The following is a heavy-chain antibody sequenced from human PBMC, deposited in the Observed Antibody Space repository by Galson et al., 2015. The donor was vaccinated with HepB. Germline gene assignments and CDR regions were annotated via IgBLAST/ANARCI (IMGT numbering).Heavy chain of an antibody. D-gene: IGHD3-22*01. CDR3: SSYRSTYYYDGGAFYFHY. CDR2: VVPIFGAA. V-gene: IGHV1-69*13. Sequence: SVKVSCKASGGTFSSHALCWVRQAPGQGLEWLGCVVPIFGAADYAQKFQGRVTINADASTTTAFLELNSLTSEDTAMYYCSSYRSTYYYDGGAFYFHYWGQGTLVTVSS. J-gene: IGHJ4*02. CDR1: GGTFSSHA.